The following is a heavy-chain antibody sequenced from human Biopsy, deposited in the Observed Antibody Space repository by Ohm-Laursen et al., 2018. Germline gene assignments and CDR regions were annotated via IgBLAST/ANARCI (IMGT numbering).Heavy chain of an antibody. Sequence: TLSLTCTVSGGSLSSYYWSWIRQPAGQALEWIGRIYNTGSTNYNPSLQSRVTMSVDTSKNQFSLKMSSVTAADTAVYYCARDLPYYENSGYGAFDMWGQGTMVTVSS. V-gene: IGHV4-4*07. J-gene: IGHJ3*02. D-gene: IGHD3-22*01. CDR1: GGSLSSYY. CDR3: ARDLPYYENSGYGAFDM. CDR2: IYNTGST.